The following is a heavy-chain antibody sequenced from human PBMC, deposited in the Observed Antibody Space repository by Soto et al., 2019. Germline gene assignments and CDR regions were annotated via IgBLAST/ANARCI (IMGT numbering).Heavy chain of an antibody. CDR3: ARGGGVGVAGSAAFDM. CDR1: GYPVTAYY. V-gene: IGHV1-2*02. Sequence: QLHLVQSGAVVKKPGASVTVSCSASGYPVTAYYMHWVRQAPGRGLEWMGGINPATGAAKYTQTFQGRVPMNRDTSTRTGFMEPSGLTSEDTAVFYLARGGGVGVAGSAAFDMWGQGTLVTVSS. CDR2: INPATGAA. D-gene: IGHD3-3*01. J-gene: IGHJ3*02.